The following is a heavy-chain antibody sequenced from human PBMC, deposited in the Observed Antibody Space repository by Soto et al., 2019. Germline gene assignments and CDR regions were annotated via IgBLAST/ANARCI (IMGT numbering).Heavy chain of an antibody. CDR2: ISYDGSNK. CDR3: AKGYYDSSGSYGMDV. J-gene: IGHJ6*02. Sequence: GGSLRLSCAASGFTFSSYGMHWVRQAPGKGLEWVAVISYDGSNKYQTDSVKGRFTISRDNSKNTLYLQMNSLRAEDTAVYYCAKGYYDSSGSYGMDVWGQGTTVTVSS. D-gene: IGHD3-22*01. V-gene: IGHV3-30*18. CDR1: GFTFSSYG.